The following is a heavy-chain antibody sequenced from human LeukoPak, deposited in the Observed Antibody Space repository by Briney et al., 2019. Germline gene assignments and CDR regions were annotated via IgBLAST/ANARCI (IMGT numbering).Heavy chain of an antibody. CDR1: GFTFSSYG. CDR3: ARDYRYYDSSGPSGY. J-gene: IGHJ4*02. V-gene: IGHV3-33*01. D-gene: IGHD3-22*01. Sequence: PGRSLRLSCAASGFTFSSYGMHWVRQAPGKGLEWVAVIWYDGSNKYYADSVKGRFTISRDNSKNTLYLQMNSLRAEDTAVYYCARDYRYYDSSGPSGYWCQGTLVTVAS. CDR2: IWYDGSNK.